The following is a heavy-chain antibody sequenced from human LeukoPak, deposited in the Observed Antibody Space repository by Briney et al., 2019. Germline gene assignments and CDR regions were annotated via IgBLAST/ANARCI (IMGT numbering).Heavy chain of an antibody. CDR3: ARDPTMVRGVIDY. CDR1: GGSISSGYYY. Sequence: TSETLSLTCTVSGGSISSGYYYWSWIRQPAGKGLEWIGNIYNSGSTKYNPSLKSRVTISVDTSKNQFSLKLSSVTAADTAVYYCARDPTMVRGVIDYWGQGTLVTVSS. J-gene: IGHJ4*02. D-gene: IGHD3-10*01. CDR2: IYNSGST. V-gene: IGHV4-61*10.